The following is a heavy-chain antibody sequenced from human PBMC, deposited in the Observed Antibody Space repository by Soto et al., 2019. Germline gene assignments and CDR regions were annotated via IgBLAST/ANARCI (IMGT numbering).Heavy chain of an antibody. Sequence: SVKVSCKASGGTFSSYAISWVRQAPGQGLEWMGGIIPIFGTANYAQKFQGRVTITADESTSTAYMELSSLRSEDTAVYYCARGLRDYGDYYYYYGMDVWGQGTTVTVSS. CDR1: GGTFSSYA. J-gene: IGHJ6*02. CDR2: IIPIFGTA. CDR3: ARGLRDYGDYYYYYGMDV. V-gene: IGHV1-69*13. D-gene: IGHD4-17*01.